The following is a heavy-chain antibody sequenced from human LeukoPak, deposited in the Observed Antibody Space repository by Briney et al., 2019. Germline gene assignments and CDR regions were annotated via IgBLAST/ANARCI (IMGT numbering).Heavy chain of an antibody. CDR2: ISGSGGST. Sequence: PGGSLRLSCAASGFTFSSYGMSWVRQAPGKGLEWVSAISGSGGSTYYADSVKGRFTISRDNVKNSLYLQMSSLRAEDTAVYYCARDLASSSSYPFDHWGQGILVTVSS. CDR1: GFTFSSYG. J-gene: IGHJ4*02. V-gene: IGHV3-23*01. CDR3: ARDLASSSSYPFDH. D-gene: IGHD6-13*01.